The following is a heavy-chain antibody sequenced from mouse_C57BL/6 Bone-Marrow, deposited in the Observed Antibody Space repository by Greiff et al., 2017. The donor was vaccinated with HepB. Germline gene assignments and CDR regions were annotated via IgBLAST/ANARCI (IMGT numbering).Heavy chain of an antibody. Sequence: QQSCKASGYTFTSYWMHWVKQRPGRGLEWIGRIDPNSGGTKYNEKFKSKATLTVDKPSSTAYMQLSSLTSEDSAVYYCARLRDGYYPYAMDYWGQGTSVTVSS. V-gene: IGHV1-72*01. D-gene: IGHD2-3*01. CDR2: IDPNSGGT. CDR3: ARLRDGYYPYAMDY. J-gene: IGHJ4*01. CDR1: GYTFTSYW.